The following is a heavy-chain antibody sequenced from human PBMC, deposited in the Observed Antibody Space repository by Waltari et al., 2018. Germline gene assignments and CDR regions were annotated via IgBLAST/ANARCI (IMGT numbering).Heavy chain of an antibody. Sequence: EVQLVESGGGLVQPGGSLRLSCAASGFTFSTYSMNWVRQAPGKGREWLSFVSSTGSPIYYAESVKGRFTISRDNDNNLVYLQMSSLRAEDTAVYYCARDDLLRGHYSYDALDIWGQGTMVTVSS. D-gene: IGHD3-3*01. V-gene: IGHV3-48*01. CDR3: ARDDLLRGHYSYDALDI. CDR2: VSSTGSPI. CDR1: GFTFSTYS. J-gene: IGHJ3*02.